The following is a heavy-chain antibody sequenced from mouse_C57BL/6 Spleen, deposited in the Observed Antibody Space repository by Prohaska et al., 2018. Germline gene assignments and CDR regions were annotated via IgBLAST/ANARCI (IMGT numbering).Heavy chain of an antibody. D-gene: IGHD1-1*01. CDR2: IDPSDSYT. Sequence: QVQLQQPGAELVKPGASVKLSCKASGYTFTSYWMQWVKQRPGQGLEWIGEIDPSDSYTNYNQKFKGKATLTVDTSSSTAYMQLSSLTSEDSAVYYCARYYSPAMDYWGQGTSVTVSS. J-gene: IGHJ4*01. V-gene: IGHV1-50*01. CDR1: GYTFTSYW. CDR3: ARYYSPAMDY.